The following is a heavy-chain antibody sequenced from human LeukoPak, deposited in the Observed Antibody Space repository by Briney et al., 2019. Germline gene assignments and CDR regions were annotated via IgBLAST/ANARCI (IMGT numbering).Heavy chain of an antibody. CDR1: GGSISSSSYY. CDR2: IYYSGGT. D-gene: IGHD1-26*01. V-gene: IGHV4-39*07. Sequence: SETLSLTCTVSGGSISSSSYYWGWIRQPPGKGLEWIGSIYYSGGTYYNPSLKSRVTISVDTSKNQFSLKLSSVTAADTAVYYCARVAGAVFDAFDIWGQGTMVTVSS. CDR3: ARVAGAVFDAFDI. J-gene: IGHJ3*02.